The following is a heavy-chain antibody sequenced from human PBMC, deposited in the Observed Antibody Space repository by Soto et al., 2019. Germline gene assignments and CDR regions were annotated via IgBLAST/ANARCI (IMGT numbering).Heavy chain of an antibody. CDR1: GGTFSSYA. Sequence: QVQLVQSGADVKKPGSSVKVSCKASGGTFSSYAISWVRQAPGQGLEWMGGIIAIFGTANYAQKFQGRVTITADKPTSTAYMELSSLRSEDTAVYYCASHKYYYDSSGQNWFDPWGQGNLVTVSS. D-gene: IGHD3-22*01. J-gene: IGHJ5*02. CDR3: ASHKYYYDSSGQNWFDP. CDR2: IIAIFGTA. V-gene: IGHV1-69*06.